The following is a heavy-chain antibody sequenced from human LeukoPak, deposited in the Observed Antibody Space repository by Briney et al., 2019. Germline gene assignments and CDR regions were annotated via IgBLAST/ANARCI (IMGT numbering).Heavy chain of an antibody. CDR3: ARRNGGYDPQYYYYYCMDV. Sequence: GASVKVSCKASGYTFTSYGISWVRQAPGQGLEWMGWISAYNGNTNYAQKLQGRVTMTTDTSTSTAYMELRSLRSDDTAVYYCARRNGGYDPQYYYYYCMDVWGKGTTVTVSS. CDR2: ISAYNGNT. CDR1: GYTFTSYG. J-gene: IGHJ6*03. D-gene: IGHD5-12*01. V-gene: IGHV1-18*01.